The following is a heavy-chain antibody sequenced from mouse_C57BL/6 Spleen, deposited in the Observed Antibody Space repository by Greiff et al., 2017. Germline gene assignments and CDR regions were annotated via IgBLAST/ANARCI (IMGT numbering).Heavy chain of an antibody. CDR1: GHTFTSYR. Sequence: QVQLQQPGAELVKPGASVKLSCKASGHTFTSYRMHWVKQRPGQGLEWIGMIHPNSGSTNYNEKFKSKATLTVDKSSSTAYMKVSSLPSEEAAVDYGARSTVVDGGSAYWGQGTLVTVSA. D-gene: IGHD1-1*01. CDR3: ARSTVVDGGSAY. J-gene: IGHJ3*01. CDR2: IHPNSGST. V-gene: IGHV1-64*01.